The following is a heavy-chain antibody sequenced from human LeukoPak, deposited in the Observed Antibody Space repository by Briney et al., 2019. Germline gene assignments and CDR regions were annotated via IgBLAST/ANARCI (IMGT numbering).Heavy chain of an antibody. Sequence: ASVKVSFKVSGYSHVELSMHWVRQAPGKGLEWMGGLDPEDDETIYAQKFQGRVTMTEDTSTETAYMELTSLTSEDTAVYYCTNGGGSYSWFDPWGQGTLVTVSS. J-gene: IGHJ5*02. CDR3: TNGGGSYSWFDP. D-gene: IGHD1-26*01. V-gene: IGHV1-24*01. CDR2: LDPEDDET. CDR1: GYSHVELS.